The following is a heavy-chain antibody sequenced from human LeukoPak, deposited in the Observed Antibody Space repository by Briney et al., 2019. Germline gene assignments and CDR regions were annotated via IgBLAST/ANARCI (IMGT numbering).Heavy chain of an antibody. CDR3: ARVSLYTMIVD. V-gene: IGHV4-31*03. J-gene: IGHJ1*01. Sequence: PSQTLSLTCTVSGGSISSSNYYWSWIRQHPGKGLEWIGHIFYTGSTYYNPSLKSRVDISIDMSKNQFSLKLSSVTAADTAVFCARVSLYTMIVDWGQGTLVTVSS. CDR2: IFYTGST. CDR1: GGSISSSNYY. D-gene: IGHD3-22*01.